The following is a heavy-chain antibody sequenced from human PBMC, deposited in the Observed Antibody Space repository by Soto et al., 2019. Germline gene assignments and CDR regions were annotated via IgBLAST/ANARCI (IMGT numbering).Heavy chain of an antibody. CDR1: GYTFTGYG. D-gene: IGHD1-1*01. Sequence: QVQLVQSGAEVKTPGASVKVSCKASGYTFTGYGISWVRQAPGQGLEWMGWISGYNGNTNYAQKFQGRVTMTTDTTTSTAYMELRSLRSDDTAVYYCARVPRGAWYTHLPYWGQGTLVTVSS. V-gene: IGHV1-18*04. J-gene: IGHJ4*02. CDR2: ISGYNGNT. CDR3: ARVPRGAWYTHLPY.